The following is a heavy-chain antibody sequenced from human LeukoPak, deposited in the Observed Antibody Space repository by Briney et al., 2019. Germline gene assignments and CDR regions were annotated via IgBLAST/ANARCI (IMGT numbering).Heavy chain of an antibody. CDR2: INPSGGST. Sequence: WASVKVSCKASGYTFTSYYMHWVRQAPGQGLEWMGIINPSGGSTSYAQKFQGRVTMTRDTSTSTVYMELSSLRSEDTAVYYCARDRFLRGRKRNWFDPWGQGTLVTVSS. J-gene: IGHJ5*02. CDR1: GYTFTSYY. CDR3: ARDRFLRGRKRNWFDP. V-gene: IGHV1-46*01. D-gene: IGHD5-12*01.